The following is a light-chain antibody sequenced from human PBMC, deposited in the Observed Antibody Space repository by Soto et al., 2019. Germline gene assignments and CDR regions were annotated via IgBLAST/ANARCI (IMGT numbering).Light chain of an antibody. J-gene: IGLJ1*01. CDR2: DND. V-gene: IGLV1-51*01. Sequence: QSVLTQPPSVSGAPGQRVTISCTGSNSNIGADYVVNWYQHFPGTAPKLLIYDNDKRPSGIPDRFSGSKSGTSATLGITGLHAGDEADYYCGTWDTRLSVGVFGTGTKLTVL. CDR3: GTWDTRLSVGV. CDR1: NSNIGADY.